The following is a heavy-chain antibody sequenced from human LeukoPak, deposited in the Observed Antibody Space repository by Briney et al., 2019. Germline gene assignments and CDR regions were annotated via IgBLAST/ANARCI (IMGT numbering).Heavy chain of an antibody. CDR3: AKDLTAGTSYYFDY. V-gene: IGHV3-23*01. D-gene: IGHD6-13*01. J-gene: IGHJ4*02. Sequence: SGGSLRLSCAASGFTFSSYAMSWVRQAPGKGLEWVSAISGSGGSTYYADSVKGRFTISRDNSKNTLYLQMNSLRAEDTAVYYCAKDLTAGTSYYFDYWGQGTLVTVSS. CDR1: GFTFSSYA. CDR2: ISGSGGST.